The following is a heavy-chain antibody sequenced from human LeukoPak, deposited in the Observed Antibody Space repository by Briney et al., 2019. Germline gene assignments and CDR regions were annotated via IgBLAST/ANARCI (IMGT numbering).Heavy chain of an antibody. CDR2: ISGSDRST. CDR1: GFTSISYA. J-gene: IGHJ4*02. CDR3: AKDDDGSGSYPSFYS. Sequence: PGGSLRLSFAAPGFTSISYAMSWVRQAPGTGLEWVSAISGSDRSTYYADSVKGRFTISRDNSKNTLYMQMNSLRAEDTAVYYCAKDDDGSGSYPSFYSWGQGPVVTVSS. D-gene: IGHD3-10*01. V-gene: IGHV3-23*01.